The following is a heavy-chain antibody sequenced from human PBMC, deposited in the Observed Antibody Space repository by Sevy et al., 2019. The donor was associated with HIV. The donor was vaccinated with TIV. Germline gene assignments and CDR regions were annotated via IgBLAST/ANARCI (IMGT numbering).Heavy chain of an antibody. D-gene: IGHD3-3*01. CDR2: IKSKTDGGTT. CDR3: PTDRTDFWIGGYFQH. J-gene: IGHJ1*01. V-gene: IGHV3-15*01. CDR1: GFTFSNAW. Sequence: GGSLRLSCAASGFTFSNAWMSWVRQAPGKGLEWVGRIKSKTDGGTTDYAAPVKGRFTISRDDSKNTLYLQMNSLKTEDTAVYYCPTDRTDFWIGGYFQHGGQGTLVTVSS.